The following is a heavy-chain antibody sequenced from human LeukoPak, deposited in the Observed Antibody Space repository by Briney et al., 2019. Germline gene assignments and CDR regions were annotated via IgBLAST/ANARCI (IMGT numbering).Heavy chain of an antibody. CDR3: ARGGALTVVTSYYYYGMDV. Sequence: PWASVKVSCKASGYTFTSYDINWVRQATGLGLEWMGWMNPNSGNTGYAQKFQGRVTMTRNTSISTAYMELSSLRSEDTAVYYCARGGALTVVTSYYYYGMDVWGQGTTVTVSS. D-gene: IGHD4-23*01. CDR1: GYTFTSYD. V-gene: IGHV1-8*01. CDR2: MNPNSGNT. J-gene: IGHJ6*02.